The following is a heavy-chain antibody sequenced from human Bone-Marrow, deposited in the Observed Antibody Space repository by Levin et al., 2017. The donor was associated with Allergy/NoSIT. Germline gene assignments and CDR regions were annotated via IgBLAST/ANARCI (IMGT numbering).Heavy chain of an antibody. J-gene: IGHJ3*02. Sequence: PGGSLRLSCAASGFIFRSYWMAWVRQTPGKGLEWVANIKHDGSEKHFVDSVKGRFTIPRDNAKNSLYLQMNSLRAEDTAVYYCARDSRGTFDIWGQGTMVIVSS. CDR2: IKHDGSEK. V-gene: IGHV3-7*01. CDR3: ARDSRGTFDI. CDR1: GFIFRSYW.